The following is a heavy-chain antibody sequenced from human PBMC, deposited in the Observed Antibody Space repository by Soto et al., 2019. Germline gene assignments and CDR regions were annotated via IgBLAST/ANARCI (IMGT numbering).Heavy chain of an antibody. J-gene: IGHJ5*02. D-gene: IGHD6-13*01. CDR3: ATDLSSSWYFRFDP. Sequence: ASVKVSCKVSGYTLTELSMHWVRQAPGKGLEWMGGFDPEDGETIYAQKFQGRVTMTEDTSTDTAYMELSSLRSEDTAVYYCATDLSSSWYFRFDPWGQGTLVTVSS. V-gene: IGHV1-24*01. CDR1: GYTLTELS. CDR2: FDPEDGET.